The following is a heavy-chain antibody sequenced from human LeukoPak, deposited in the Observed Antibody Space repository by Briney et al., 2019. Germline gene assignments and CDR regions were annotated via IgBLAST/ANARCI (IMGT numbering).Heavy chain of an antibody. Sequence: GGSLRLSCAASGFTFSNYYMSWIRQAPGKGLEWVSYISGSGSTVYYAASVRGRFTISRDNAKNSLFLQMNSLRAEDTAVYYCARDRGNSDPGDWFDSWGQGTLVTVSS. V-gene: IGHV3-11*01. CDR3: ARDRGNSDPGDWFDS. D-gene: IGHD4-23*01. J-gene: IGHJ5*01. CDR1: GFTFSNYY. CDR2: ISGSGSTV.